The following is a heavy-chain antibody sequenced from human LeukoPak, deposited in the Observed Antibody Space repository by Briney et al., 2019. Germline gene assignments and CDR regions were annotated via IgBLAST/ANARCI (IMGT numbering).Heavy chain of an antibody. D-gene: IGHD4-17*01. Sequence: ASVKVSCKASGYTFTSYAMNWVRQAPGRGLEWMGWINTNTGNPTYAQGFTGRFVFSLDTSVSTAYLQISSLKAEDTAVYYCARGTRNDYGDYPIDYWGQGTLVTVSS. J-gene: IGHJ4*02. V-gene: IGHV7-4-1*02. CDR3: ARGTRNDYGDYPIDY. CDR1: GYTFTSYA. CDR2: INTNTGNP.